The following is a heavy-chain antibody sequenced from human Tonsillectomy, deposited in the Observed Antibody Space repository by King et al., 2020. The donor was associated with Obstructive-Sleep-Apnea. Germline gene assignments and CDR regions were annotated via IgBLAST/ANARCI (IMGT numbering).Heavy chain of an antibody. Sequence: VQLVESGAEVKKPGESLRISCKGSGYSFTSYWISWVRQMPGKGLEWMGRIDPSDSYTNYSPSFQGHVTISADKSISSAYLQWSSLKASDTAMYYCARPTVTGNYCYYAMDVWGQGTTVTVSS. D-gene: IGHD4-17*01. CDR3: ARPTVTGNYCYYAMDV. CDR2: IDPSDSYT. V-gene: IGHV5-10-1*03. CDR1: GYSFTSYW. J-gene: IGHJ6*02.